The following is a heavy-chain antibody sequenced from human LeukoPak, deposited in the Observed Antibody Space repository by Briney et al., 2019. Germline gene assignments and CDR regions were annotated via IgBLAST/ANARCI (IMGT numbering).Heavy chain of an antibody. V-gene: IGHV3-21*01. Sequence: GGSLRLSCAASGFTYSSYSMNWVRQAPGKGLEWVSSISSSSSYIYYADSVKGRFTISRDNAKNSLYLQMNSLRAEDTAVYYCARDSGMGAFDIWGQGTMVTVSS. CDR1: GFTYSSYS. CDR3: ARDSGMGAFDI. CDR2: ISSSSSYI. J-gene: IGHJ3*02. D-gene: IGHD5-24*01.